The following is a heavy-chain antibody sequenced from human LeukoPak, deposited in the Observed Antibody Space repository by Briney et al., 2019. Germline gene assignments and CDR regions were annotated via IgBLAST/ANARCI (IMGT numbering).Heavy chain of an antibody. V-gene: IGHV1-2*02. J-gene: IGHJ5*02. CDR3: ARKACGSTSCYRNNWFDP. Sequence: ASVKVSCKASGYTFTGYYMHWARQAPGQGLEWMGWINPNSGGTNYAQKFQGRVTMTRDTSISTAYMELSRLRSDDTAVYYCARKACGSTSCYRNNWFDPWGQGTLVTVSS. D-gene: IGHD2-2*01. CDR2: INPNSGGT. CDR1: GYTFTGYY.